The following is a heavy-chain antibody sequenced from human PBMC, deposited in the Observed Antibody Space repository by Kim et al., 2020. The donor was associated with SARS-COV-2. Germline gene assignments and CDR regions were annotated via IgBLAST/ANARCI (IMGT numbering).Heavy chain of an antibody. CDR3: ATVSDCSGGSCYYDSSGSFDY. CDR2: FDPEDGET. Sequence: ASVKVSCKVSGYTLTELSMHWVRQAPGKGLEWMGGFDPEDGETIYAQKFQGRVTMTEDTSTDTAYMELSSLRSEDTAVYYCATVSDCSGGSCYYDSSGSFDYWGQGTLVTVSS. V-gene: IGHV1-24*01. J-gene: IGHJ4*02. CDR1: GYTLTELS. D-gene: IGHD2-15*01.